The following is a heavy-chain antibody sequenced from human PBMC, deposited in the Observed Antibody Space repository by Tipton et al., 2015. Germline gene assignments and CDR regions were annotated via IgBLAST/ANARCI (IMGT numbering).Heavy chain of an antibody. CDR2: VYYSGST. Sequence: TLSLTCTVSGVSVSSASYYWSWIRQPPGEALEWIAYVYYSGSTKYNPSLKSRVSISIDESNNQFSLNLRSVTAADTAVYYCARVGYCGGSCFSGYYGMDVWGRGTTVTVSS. V-gene: IGHV4-61*01. CDR3: ARVGYCGGSCFSGYYGMDV. CDR1: GVSVSSASYY. D-gene: IGHD2-21*01. J-gene: IGHJ6*02.